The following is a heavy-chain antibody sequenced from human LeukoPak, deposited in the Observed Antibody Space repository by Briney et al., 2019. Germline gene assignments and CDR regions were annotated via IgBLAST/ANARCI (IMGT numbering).Heavy chain of an antibody. V-gene: IGHV3-30*04. Sequence: QAGGSLRLSCAASGFTFSSYAMHWVRQAPGKGLEWVAVISYDGSNKYYADSVKGRFTISRDNSKNTLYLQMNSLRAEDTAVYYCARDARGYSYGHEYYFDYWGQGTLVTVSS. J-gene: IGHJ4*02. CDR2: ISYDGSNK. CDR1: GFTFSSYA. D-gene: IGHD5-18*01. CDR3: ARDARGYSYGHEYYFDY.